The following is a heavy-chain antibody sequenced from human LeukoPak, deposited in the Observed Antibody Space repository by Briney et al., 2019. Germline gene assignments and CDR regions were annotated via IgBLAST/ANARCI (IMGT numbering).Heavy chain of an antibody. CDR2: IIPIFGTA. Sequence: SVKVSCKASGYTFTGYYMHWVRQAPGQGLEWMGGIIPIFGTANYAQKFQGRVTITADESTSTAYMELSSLRSEDTAVYYCARRIYSSGWYFDYWGQGTLVTVSS. V-gene: IGHV1-69*13. CDR1: GYTFTGYY. J-gene: IGHJ4*02. CDR3: ARRIYSSGWYFDY. D-gene: IGHD6-19*01.